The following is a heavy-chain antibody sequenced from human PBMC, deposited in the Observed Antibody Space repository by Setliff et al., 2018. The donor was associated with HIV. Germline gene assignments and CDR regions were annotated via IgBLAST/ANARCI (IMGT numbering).Heavy chain of an antibody. D-gene: IGHD6-6*01. CDR1: GGSISSGGYY. Sequence: SETLSLTCTVSGGSISSGGYYWSWICQHPGKGLEWIGYIYYSGSTYYNPSLKSRVTMSVDTSKHQFSLKLSSVTAADTAVYYCARVGRYSASFGNWFDPWGQGTLVTVSS. J-gene: IGHJ5*02. CDR3: ARVGRYSASFGNWFDP. CDR2: IYYSGST. V-gene: IGHV4-31*03.